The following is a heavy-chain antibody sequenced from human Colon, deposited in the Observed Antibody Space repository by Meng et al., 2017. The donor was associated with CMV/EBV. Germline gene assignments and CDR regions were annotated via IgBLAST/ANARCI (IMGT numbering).Heavy chain of an antibody. J-gene: IGHJ4*02. CDR1: GSTPSTFW. Sequence: EVQRWGAGGALVQPGGSLRLSCAVSGSTPSTFWLDWVRQVPGKGPVWVSRVHSSGSMETYEDSVKGRFTASRDNTKNTFYLQMNSLRDEDTAVYYCVMLPPGFWGQGTLVTVSS. CDR2: VHSSGSME. CDR3: VMLPPGF. V-gene: IGHV3-74*03. D-gene: IGHD3-10*01.